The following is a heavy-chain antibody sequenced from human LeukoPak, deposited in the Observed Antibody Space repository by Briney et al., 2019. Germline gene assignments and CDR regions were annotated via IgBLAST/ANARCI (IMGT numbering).Heavy chain of an antibody. J-gene: IGHJ4*02. CDR1: GFTFSSYA. CDR2: ISGSGGST. D-gene: IGHD4-17*01. Sequence: HTGGSLRLSCAASGFTFSSYAMSWVRQAPGKGLEWVSAISGSGGSTYYADSVKGRFTISRDNSKNTLYLQMNSLRAEDTAVYYCAPHKGDYRQRYFDYWGQGTLVTVSS. V-gene: IGHV3-23*01. CDR3: APHKGDYRQRYFDY.